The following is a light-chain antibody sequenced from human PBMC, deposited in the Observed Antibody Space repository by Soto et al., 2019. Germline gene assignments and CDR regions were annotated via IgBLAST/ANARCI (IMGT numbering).Light chain of an antibody. Sequence: DIQLTQSPSSLSASVGDRVTITCQARDDIGKYLNWYQQKPGKAPKLLINDASNLETRVPSRFSGSGSGTYFTLTISSLQPEDIATFYCQQYTNLPVTCGGGTKVEIK. J-gene: IGKJ4*01. CDR1: DDIGKY. CDR2: DAS. V-gene: IGKV1-33*01. CDR3: QQYTNLPVT.